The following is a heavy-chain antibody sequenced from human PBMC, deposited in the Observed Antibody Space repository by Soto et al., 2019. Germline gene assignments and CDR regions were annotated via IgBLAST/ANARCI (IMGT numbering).Heavy chain of an antibody. J-gene: IGHJ6*02. Sequence: QVQLVQSGAEVKKPGASVKVSCKASGYTFTGYYMHWVRQAPGQGLEWMGWINPNSGGTNYAQKLQGWVTMTRDTSISTAYMELSRLRSDDTAVYYCARASGSGREYYYYGMDVWGQGTTVTVSS. CDR3: ARASGSGREYYYYGMDV. CDR1: GYTFTGYY. D-gene: IGHD3-10*01. V-gene: IGHV1-2*04. CDR2: INPNSGGT.